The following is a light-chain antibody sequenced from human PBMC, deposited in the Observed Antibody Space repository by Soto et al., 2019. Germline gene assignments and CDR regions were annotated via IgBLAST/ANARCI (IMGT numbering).Light chain of an antibody. J-gene: IGKJ5*01. Sequence: EIALTQSPANLSLSQGERATLSCRASQSVSSNLAWYQQKPGQAPRLLIYGASSRATGIPDRFSGSGSGTDFTLTISRLEPEDFAVYYCQQYGSSPITFGQGTRLEIK. V-gene: IGKV3-20*01. CDR2: GAS. CDR1: QSVSSN. CDR3: QQYGSSPIT.